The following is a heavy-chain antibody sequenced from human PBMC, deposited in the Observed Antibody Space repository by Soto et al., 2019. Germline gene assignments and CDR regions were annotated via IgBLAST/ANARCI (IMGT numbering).Heavy chain of an antibody. J-gene: IGHJ6*03. CDR2: ISGSGGST. D-gene: IGHD7-27*01. CDR3: ARDLSWGSNWYYYMDV. V-gene: IGHV3-23*01. Sequence: GGSLRLSCAASGFTFSSYAMSWVRQAPGKGLEWVSAISGSGGSTYYADSVKGRFTISRDNARNTLYLQMNSLRAEDTAVYYCARDLSWGSNWYYYMDVWGKGTTVTVSS. CDR1: GFTFSSYA.